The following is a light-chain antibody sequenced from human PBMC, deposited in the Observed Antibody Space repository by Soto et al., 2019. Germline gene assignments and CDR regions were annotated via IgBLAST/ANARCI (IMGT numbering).Light chain of an antibody. CDR1: ENFDTY. CDR3: HQRVSWPLYS. Sequence: EIVLTQSPATLSLSPGERTTFSCRASENFDTYLACYQQKPGQAPRLLIYDESKRSTGSPARFSGSGSATAFTLTISSLQPEDFAVYSCHQRVSWPLYSFGQGTKVEIK. V-gene: IGKV3-11*01. J-gene: IGKJ2*01. CDR2: DES.